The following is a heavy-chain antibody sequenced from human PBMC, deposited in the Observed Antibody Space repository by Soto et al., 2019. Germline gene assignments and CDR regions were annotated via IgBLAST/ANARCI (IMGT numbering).Heavy chain of an antibody. CDR2: INGYNGNT. J-gene: IGHJ4*02. Sequence: QVHLVQSGLEVKKPGASVKVSCKTSGYTFSNYGIAWVRQAPGQGLEWMGWINGYNGNTNYAQNFQGRVTMTIDTSATTAYLELRSLRSDDTAVFYCARGDSPVHFDHWGQGTLVAVST. CDR1: GYTFSNYG. V-gene: IGHV1-18*01. D-gene: IGHD4-4*01. CDR3: ARGDSPVHFDH.